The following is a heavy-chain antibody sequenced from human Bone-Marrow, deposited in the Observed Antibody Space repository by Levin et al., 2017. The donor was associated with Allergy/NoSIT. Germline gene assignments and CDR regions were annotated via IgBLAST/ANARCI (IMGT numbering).Heavy chain of an antibody. CDR3: ARDGAPEYDFWSGYSRYPNWFHP. J-gene: IGHJ5*02. CDR1: GYTFTDYY. V-gene: IGHV1-2*06. CDR2: INPNSGAT. Sequence: ASVKVSCKASGYTFTDYYIHWVRQAPGQGLEWMGRINPNSGATNYAQKSRGRVPMTRDTSISTAYMVLTRLRSDDTAVHYCARDGAPEYDFWSGYSRYPNWFHPWGQGTLVTVSS. D-gene: IGHD3-3*01.